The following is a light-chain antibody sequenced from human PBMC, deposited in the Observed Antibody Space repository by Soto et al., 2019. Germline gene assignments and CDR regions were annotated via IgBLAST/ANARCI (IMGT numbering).Light chain of an antibody. Sequence: DIVMTQSPDSLAVSLGERATINCKSSQSVLYISNNNNYLSWYQLKPGQPPKLLTYWASTRAFGVPDRFSGSGSGTDFTLTISNLQAEDVAIYYCQQYYSPPYTFGQGNKLEIK. V-gene: IGKV4-1*01. CDR2: WAS. J-gene: IGKJ2*01. CDR3: QQYYSPPYT. CDR1: QSVLYISNNNNY.